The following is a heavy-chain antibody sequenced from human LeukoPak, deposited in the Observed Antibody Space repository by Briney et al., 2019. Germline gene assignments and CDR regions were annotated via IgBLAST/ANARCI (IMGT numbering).Heavy chain of an antibody. J-gene: IGHJ4*02. D-gene: IGHD3-10*01. CDR3: ARDPSFYYGSGIYYDS. V-gene: IGHV3-48*03. CDR1: GLTFSNLK. CDR2: ISAGGRTT. Sequence: GGSLRLSCAVSGLTFSNLKMNWVRQAPGKGLEWVSYISAGGRTTFYADSVTGRFTISRDNAKNSLYLQMNSLRAEDTAVYYCARDPSFYYGSGIYYDSGAQGPRVTVSS.